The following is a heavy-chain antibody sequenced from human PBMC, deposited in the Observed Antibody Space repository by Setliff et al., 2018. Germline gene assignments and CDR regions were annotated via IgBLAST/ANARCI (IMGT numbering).Heavy chain of an antibody. D-gene: IGHD3-10*01. Sequence: PGESLKISCKGSGYSFSTCWIGWVRQMPGKGLEWMGIIYPGDSITRYSPSFQGQVTIPVDKSINTAYLQWSSLRASDTAIYYCARHPYYYGSGTYLDNNNRWFDPWGQGTLVTVS. CDR3: ARHPYYYGSGTYLDNNNRWFDP. V-gene: IGHV5-51*01. CDR2: IYPGDSIT. CDR1: GYSFSTCW. J-gene: IGHJ5*02.